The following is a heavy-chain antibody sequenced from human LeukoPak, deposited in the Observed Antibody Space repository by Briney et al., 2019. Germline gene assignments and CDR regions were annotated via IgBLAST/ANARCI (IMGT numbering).Heavy chain of an antibody. CDR1: GGSISSGGYY. CDR3: ARDRGDGYNSLDY. CDR2: IYYSGST. D-gene: IGHD5-24*01. J-gene: IGHJ4*02. Sequence: SETLSLTCTVSGGSISSGGYYWSWIRQHPGKGLEWIGYIYYSGSTYYNPSLKSRVTISVDTSKNQFSLKLSSVTAADTAVYYCARDRGDGYNSLDYRGQGTLVTVSS. V-gene: IGHV4-31*03.